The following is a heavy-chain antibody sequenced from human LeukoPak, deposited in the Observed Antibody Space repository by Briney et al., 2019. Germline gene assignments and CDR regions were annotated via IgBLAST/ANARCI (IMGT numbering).Heavy chain of an antibody. J-gene: IGHJ3*02. CDR1: GFTFRSYD. V-gene: IGHV3-13*01. CDR3: AREPMRSPFLDALDI. CDR2: IGTVDDT. Sequence: GGSLRLSCVASGFTFRSYDMHWVRHVTGKGLEWVSTIGTVDDTYYSDSVKGRFTISRENAKNSLYLQMNSLRAGDTAVYYCAREPMRSPFLDALDIWGQGTMVTVSS. D-gene: IGHD2/OR15-2a*01.